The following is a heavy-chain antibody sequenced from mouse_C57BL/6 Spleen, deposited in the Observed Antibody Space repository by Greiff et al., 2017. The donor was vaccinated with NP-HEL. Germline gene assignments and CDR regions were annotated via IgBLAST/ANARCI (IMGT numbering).Heavy chain of an antibody. D-gene: IGHD1-1*01. CDR1: GYTFTDYY. J-gene: IGHJ4*01. Sequence: EVQLQQSGPELVKPGASVKISCKASGYTFTDYYMNWVKQSHGKSLEWIGDINPNNGGTSYNQKFKGKATLTVDKSSSTAYMELRSLTSEDSAVYYCATYYYGSSYGYYAMDYWGQGTSVTVSA. V-gene: IGHV1-26*01. CDR2: INPNNGGT. CDR3: ATYYYGSSYGYYAMDY.